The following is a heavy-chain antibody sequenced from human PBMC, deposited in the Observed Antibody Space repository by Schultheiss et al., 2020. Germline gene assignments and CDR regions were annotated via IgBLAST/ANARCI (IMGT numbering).Heavy chain of an antibody. V-gene: IGHV1-18*01. J-gene: IGHJ6*02. Sequence: ASVKVSCKASGGTFSSYAISWVRQAPGQGLEWMGWISAYNGNTNYAQKLQGRVTMTTDTSTSTAYMELRSLRSDDTAVYYCARQGIAAAGTDYYYGMDVWGQGTTVTVSS. CDR3: ARQGIAAAGTDYYYGMDV. CDR2: ISAYNGNT. D-gene: IGHD6-13*01. CDR1: GGTFSSYA.